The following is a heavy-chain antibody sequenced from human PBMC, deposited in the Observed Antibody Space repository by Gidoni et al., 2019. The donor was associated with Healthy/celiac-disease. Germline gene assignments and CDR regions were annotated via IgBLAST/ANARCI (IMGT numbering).Heavy chain of an antibody. Sequence: QVQLQESGPGLVKPSETQSLTCTVSRGSLSSYEWSWIRQPAGKGLEWIGRIYTSGSTNYNPSLKSRVTMSVDTSKNQFSLKLSSVTAADTAVYYCARGVDYYGSGSYYIGAFDIWGQGTMVTVSS. CDR3: ARGVDYYGSGSYYIGAFDI. D-gene: IGHD3-10*01. V-gene: IGHV4-4*07. J-gene: IGHJ3*02. CDR1: RGSLSSYE. CDR2: IYTSGST.